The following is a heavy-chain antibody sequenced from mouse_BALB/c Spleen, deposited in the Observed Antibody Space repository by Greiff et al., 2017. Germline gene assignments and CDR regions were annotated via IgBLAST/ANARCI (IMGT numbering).Heavy chain of an antibody. CDR1: GFSLTGYG. CDR2: IWGDGST. J-gene: IGHJ4*01. CDR3: ARAYYYGSSPYYYAMDY. D-gene: IGHD1-1*01. Sequence: VKLMESGPGLVAPSQSLSITCTVSGFSLTGYGVNWVRQPPGKGLEWLGMIWGDGSTDYNSALKSRLSIRKDNSKSQVFLKMNSLQTDDTARYYCARAYYYGSSPYYYAMDYWGQGTSVTVSS. V-gene: IGHV2-6-7*01.